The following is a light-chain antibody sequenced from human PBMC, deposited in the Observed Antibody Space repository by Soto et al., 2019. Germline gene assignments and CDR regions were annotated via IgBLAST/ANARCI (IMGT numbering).Light chain of an antibody. J-gene: IGLJ3*02. CDR1: SSYVGSYNL. CDR2: EGS. V-gene: IGLV2-23*01. Sequence: QSALTQPASVSGSPGQSITISCTGSSSYVGSYNLVSWHQQYPGKAPNLMIYEGSKRPSGVSNRFSGSKSGNTASLTISGLQAEDEADYYCCSYAGRSTLVFGGGTKLTVL. CDR3: CSYAGRSTLV.